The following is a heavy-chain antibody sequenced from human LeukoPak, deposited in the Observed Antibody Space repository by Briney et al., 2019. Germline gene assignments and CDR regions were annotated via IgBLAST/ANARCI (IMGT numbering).Heavy chain of an antibody. CDR3: AREGLSPGGERAYYFDS. Sequence: GASVTVSCTVSGYTLTELSMHWVRQAPGKGLEWMGGFDPEDGETIYAQKFQGRVTMTEDTSTDTAYMELSSLRSEDTAVYYCAREGLSPGGERAYYFDSWGQGTLVIVSS. CDR1: GYTLTELS. D-gene: IGHD2-21*01. V-gene: IGHV1-24*01. J-gene: IGHJ4*02. CDR2: FDPEDGET.